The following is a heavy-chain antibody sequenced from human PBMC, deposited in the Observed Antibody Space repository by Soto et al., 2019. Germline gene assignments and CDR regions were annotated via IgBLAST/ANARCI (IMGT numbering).Heavy chain of an antibody. D-gene: IGHD6-13*01. V-gene: IGHV1-69*13. CDR1: GGTFSSYR. Sequence: SVKVSCKASGGTFSSYRINWVRQAPGQGLEWMGGIVPIYRTADSAQEFQGRVTITADESARTAYMELRSLKSRDTAVYYCVRDSGAKLSSSWGQGTLVTVS. CDR3: VRDSGAKLSSS. CDR2: IVPIYRTA. J-gene: IGHJ4*02.